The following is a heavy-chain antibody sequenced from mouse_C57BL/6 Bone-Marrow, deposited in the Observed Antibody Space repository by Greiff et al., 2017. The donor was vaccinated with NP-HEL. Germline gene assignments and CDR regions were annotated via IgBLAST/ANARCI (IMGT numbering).Heavy chain of an antibody. J-gene: IGHJ3*01. CDR3: ARLGYSKGFAY. Sequence: QVQLQQPGAELVRPGSSVKLSCKASGYTFTSYWMDWVKQRPGQGLEWIGNIYPSDSETHYNQKFKDKATLTVDKSSSTAYMQLSSLTSEDCAVYYCARLGYSKGFAYWGQGTLVTVSA. D-gene: IGHD2-5*01. CDR1: GYTFTSYW. V-gene: IGHV1-61*01. CDR2: IYPSDSET.